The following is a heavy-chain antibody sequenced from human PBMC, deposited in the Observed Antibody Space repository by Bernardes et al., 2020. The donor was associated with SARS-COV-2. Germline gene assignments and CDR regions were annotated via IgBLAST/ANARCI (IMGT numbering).Heavy chain of an antibody. V-gene: IGHV3-21*01. Sequence: GGSLRLSCASSGFTFSIYSINWVRQAPGKGLEWVSSISSSSSYIYYADSVTGRFTISIDNAKNSLYLQMNSLRAEDTAVYYCARGGTSRYYGMDVWGQGTTVTVSS. CDR3: ARGGTSRYYGMDV. D-gene: IGHD2-2*01. J-gene: IGHJ6*02. CDR1: GFTFSIYS. CDR2: ISSSSSYI.